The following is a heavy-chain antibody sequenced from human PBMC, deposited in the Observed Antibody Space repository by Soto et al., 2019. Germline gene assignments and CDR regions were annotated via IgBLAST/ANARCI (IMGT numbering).Heavy chain of an antibody. D-gene: IGHD6-6*01. CDR3: ARDLARGNYYYGMDV. Sequence: SSVKGYRKASGDTFSRYAIGWVRQDPGQGLEWMGGIIPIFGTANYAQKFQGRVTITADESTSTAYMELSSLRSEDTAVYYCARDLARGNYYYGMDVWGQGTTVTVSS. V-gene: IGHV1-69*13. J-gene: IGHJ6*02. CDR1: GDTFSRYA. CDR2: IIPIFGTA.